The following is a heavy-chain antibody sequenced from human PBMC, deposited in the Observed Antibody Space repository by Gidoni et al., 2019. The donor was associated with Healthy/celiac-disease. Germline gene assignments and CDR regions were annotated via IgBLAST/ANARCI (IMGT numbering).Heavy chain of an antibody. D-gene: IGHD3-10*01. V-gene: IGHV3-21*01. CDR3: ARATYYYGSGSPTMDV. CDR1: GLPFSSYS. CDR2: IRSSSSYI. J-gene: IGHJ6*02. Sequence: EVPLVQSGRGLVKPAGSLRLSCAASGLPFSSYSMNWVRQAPGKGLKWVASIRSSSSYIYYADSVKGRLTISRDNAKNSLCLQMNSQRAEDTAVYYCARATYYYGSGSPTMDVWGQGTTVTVSS.